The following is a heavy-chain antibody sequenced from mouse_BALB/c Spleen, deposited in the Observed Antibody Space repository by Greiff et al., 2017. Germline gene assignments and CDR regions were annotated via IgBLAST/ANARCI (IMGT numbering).Heavy chain of an antibody. Sequence: VQLKQSGTVLARPGASVKMSCKASGYTFTSYWMHWVKQRPGQGLEWIGAIYPGNSDTSYNQKFKGKAKLTAVTSTSTAYMELSSLTNEDSAVYYCTITTVVDAMDYWGQGTSVTVSS. V-gene: IGHV1-5*01. CDR1: GYTFTSYW. J-gene: IGHJ4*01. D-gene: IGHD1-1*01. CDR3: TITTVVDAMDY. CDR2: IYPGNSDT.